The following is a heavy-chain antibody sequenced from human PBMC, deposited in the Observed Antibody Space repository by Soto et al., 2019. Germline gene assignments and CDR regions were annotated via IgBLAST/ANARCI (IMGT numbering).Heavy chain of an antibody. J-gene: IGHJ4*02. Sequence: ASVQVSCKASGYTFTSYDINWVRQAAGQGREWMGWMNPNSGNTGYAQKFQGRVNMTRNTSISTAYMELSSLRFEDTAVYYCARGRSGVLRFLEWLLPLDYWGQGTLVTVSS. D-gene: IGHD3-3*01. CDR2: MNPNSGNT. CDR3: ARGRSGVLRFLEWLLPLDY. CDR1: GYTFTSYD. V-gene: IGHV1-8*01.